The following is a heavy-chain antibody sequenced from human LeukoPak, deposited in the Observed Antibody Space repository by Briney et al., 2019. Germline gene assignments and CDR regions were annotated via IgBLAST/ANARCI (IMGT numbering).Heavy chain of an antibody. J-gene: IGHJ4*02. CDR2: ISAYNGNT. Sequence: ASVKVSCKASGYTFTSYGISWARQAPGQGLEWMGWISAYNGNTNYAQKLQGRVTMTTDTSTSTAYMELRSLRSDDTAVYYCARLCSGSYYNNFDYWGQGTLVTVSS. CDR1: GYTFTSYG. D-gene: IGHD3-10*02. V-gene: IGHV1-18*01. CDR3: ARLCSGSYYNNFDY.